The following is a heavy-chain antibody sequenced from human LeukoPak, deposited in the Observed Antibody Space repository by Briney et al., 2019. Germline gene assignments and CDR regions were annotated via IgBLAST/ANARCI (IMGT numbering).Heavy chain of an antibody. CDR3: AKGMGYSTKGHSDY. J-gene: IGHJ4*02. CDR2: ISGSSYYI. D-gene: IGHD5-18*01. CDR1: GFTFSSYS. Sequence: PGGSLRLSCAASGFTFSSYSMNWVRQAPGKGLEWVSSISGSSYYIYYADSVKGRFTISRDNAKNSLYLQMNSLRAEDTAVYYCAKGMGYSTKGHSDYWGQGTLVTVSS. V-gene: IGHV3-21*04.